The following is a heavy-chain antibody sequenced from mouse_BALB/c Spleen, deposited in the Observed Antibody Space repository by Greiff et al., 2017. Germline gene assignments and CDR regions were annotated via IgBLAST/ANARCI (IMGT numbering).Heavy chain of an antibody. CDR1: GFNIKDYY. J-gene: IGHJ3*01. Sequence: EVKLMESGAELVRPGALVKLSCKASGFNIKDYYMHWVKQRPEQGLEWIGWIDPENGNTIYDPKFQGKASITADTSSNTAYLQLSSLTSEDTAVYYCARDYGSSYRFAYWGQGTLVTVSA. D-gene: IGHD1-1*01. CDR2: IDPENGNT. V-gene: IGHV14-1*02. CDR3: ARDYGSSYRFAY.